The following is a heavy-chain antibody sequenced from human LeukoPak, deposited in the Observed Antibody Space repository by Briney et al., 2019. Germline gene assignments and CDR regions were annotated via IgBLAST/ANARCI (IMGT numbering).Heavy chain of an antibody. Sequence: GGSLRLSCAASGFTFSSYSMNWVRQAPGKGLEWVSSISSSSSYIYYADSVKGRFTISRDNAKNSLYLQMNSLRAEDTAVYYCARDGDSGWYPYFDYWGQGTLVTVSS. V-gene: IGHV3-21*01. D-gene: IGHD6-19*01. CDR2: ISSSSSYI. CDR1: GFTFSSYS. CDR3: ARDGDSGWYPYFDY. J-gene: IGHJ4*02.